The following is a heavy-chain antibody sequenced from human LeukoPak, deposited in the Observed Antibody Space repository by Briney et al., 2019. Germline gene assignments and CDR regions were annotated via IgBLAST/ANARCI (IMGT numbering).Heavy chain of an antibody. CDR1: GFTFSNYA. J-gene: IGHJ1*01. CDR3: VRHDSYIPF. Sequence: PGGSLRLSCAASGFTFSNYAMSWVRQTPGKGLEWVSSISDNDGSTYYTDSVKGRFTISRDNSKDTVYLQMNNLRAADTALYFCVRHDSYIPFWGQGSLVTVSS. V-gene: IGHV3-23*01. D-gene: IGHD5-18*01. CDR2: ISDNDGST.